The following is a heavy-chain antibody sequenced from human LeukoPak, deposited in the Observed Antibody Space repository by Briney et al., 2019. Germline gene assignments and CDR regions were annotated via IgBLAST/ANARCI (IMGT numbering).Heavy chain of an antibody. V-gene: IGHV4-59*01. J-gene: IGHJ5*02. Sequence: SETLSLTCTVSGDSIRSYYWSWIRQPPGKGLEWIGYIYYSGSTNYNPSLKSRVTISVDTSKNQFSLKLSSVTAADTAVYYCARDGTSGPWFDPWGQGTLVTVSS. CDR2: IYYSGST. CDR1: GDSIRSYY. D-gene: IGHD2-8*01. CDR3: ARDGTSGPWFDP.